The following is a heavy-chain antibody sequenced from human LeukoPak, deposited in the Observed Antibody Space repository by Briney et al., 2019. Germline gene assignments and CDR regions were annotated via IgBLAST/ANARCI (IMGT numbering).Heavy chain of an antibody. CDR2: IYWDDDK. V-gene: IGHV2-5*02. D-gene: IGHD6-13*01. J-gene: IGHJ4*02. Sequence: SGPTLVNPTQTLTLTCTFSGFSLSTSGVAVGWIRQPPGKALEGLALIYWDDDKRYSPFLKSRLTITKDTSKNQVVLIMTNMDPVDTATYYCAHIISSRFDYWGQGTLVTVSS. CDR3: AHIISSRFDY. CDR1: GFSLSTSGVA.